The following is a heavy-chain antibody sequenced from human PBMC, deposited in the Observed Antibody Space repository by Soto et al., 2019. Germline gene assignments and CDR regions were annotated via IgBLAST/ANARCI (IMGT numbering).Heavy chain of an antibody. CDR1: GGYISSSSYY. V-gene: IGHV4-39*01. CDR3: ARSNGDYYYYGMDV. CDR2: IYYSGST. D-gene: IGHD4-17*01. J-gene: IGHJ6*02. Sequence: ASETLSLTCSVSGGYISSSSYYWGWIRQHPGKGLEWIGSIYYSGSTYYNPSLKSRVTISVDTSKNQFSLKLSSVTAADTAVYYCARSNGDYYYYGMDVWGQGTTVTVSS.